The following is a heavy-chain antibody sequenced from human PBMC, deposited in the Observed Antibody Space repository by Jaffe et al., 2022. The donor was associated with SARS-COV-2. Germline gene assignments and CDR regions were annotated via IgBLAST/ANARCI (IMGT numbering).Heavy chain of an antibody. V-gene: IGHV3-15*01. Sequence: EVQLVESGGGLVKPGGSLRLSCAASGFTFSNAWMSWVRQAPGKGLEWVGRIKSKTDGGTTDYAAPVKGRFTISRDDSKNTLYLQMNSLKTEDTAVYYCTTSYYGDYEGRDYWGQGTLVTVSS. CDR1: GFTFSNAW. CDR2: IKSKTDGGTT. J-gene: IGHJ4*02. CDR3: TTSYYGDYEGRDY. D-gene: IGHD4-17*01.